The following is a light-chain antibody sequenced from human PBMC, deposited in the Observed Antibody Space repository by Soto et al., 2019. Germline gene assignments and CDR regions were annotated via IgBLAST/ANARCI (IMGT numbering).Light chain of an antibody. CDR1: NGDVGGYNY. Sequence: QYVLTQPASVSGSPGQSVAISCSGTNGDVGGYNYVPWYQQHAGTAPKLMIYDVTNRPSGVSDRFSGSKSGNTASLTISGLQAEDEADYYCSSYTSNSTRVFGSGTRSPS. CDR3: SSYTSNSTRV. V-gene: IGLV2-14*03. J-gene: IGLJ1*01. CDR2: DVT.